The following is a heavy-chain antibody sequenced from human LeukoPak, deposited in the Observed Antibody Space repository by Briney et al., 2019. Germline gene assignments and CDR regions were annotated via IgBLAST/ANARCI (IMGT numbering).Heavy chain of an antibody. D-gene: IGHD2-2*03. J-gene: IGHJ4*02. CDR1: GGTFSSYA. CDR3: ARALDIVVVPAAPEVGGVDY. V-gene: IGHV1-69*04. CDR2: IIPILGIA. Sequence: GASVKVPCKASGGTFSSYAISWVRQAPGQGLEWMGRIIPILGIANYAQKFQGRVTITADKSTSTAYMELSSLRSEDTAVYYCARALDIVVVPAAPEVGGVDYWGQGTLVTVSS.